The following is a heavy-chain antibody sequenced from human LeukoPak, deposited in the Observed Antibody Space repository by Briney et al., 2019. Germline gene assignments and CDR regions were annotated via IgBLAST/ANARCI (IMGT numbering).Heavy chain of an antibody. CDR1: GGSISSYY. J-gene: IGHJ3*02. V-gene: IGHV4-59*08. D-gene: IGHD2-21*02. Sequence: PSETLSLTCTVSGGSISSYYWSWVRQPPGKGLEWMGYIYYTGSTKYNPSLTSRVTISLDASKNQFSLKLNSVTAADTAVYYCARRVVVTTSSLDAFDIWGQGTMVTVSS. CDR3: ARRVVVTTSSLDAFDI. CDR2: IYYTGST.